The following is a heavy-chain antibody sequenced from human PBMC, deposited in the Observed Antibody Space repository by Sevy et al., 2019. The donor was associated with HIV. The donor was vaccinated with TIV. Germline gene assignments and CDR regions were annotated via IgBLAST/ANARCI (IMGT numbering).Heavy chain of an antibody. CDR1: GGSISSSSYY. D-gene: IGHD6-19*01. CDR2: IYYSGST. CDR3: ARHIRGWYFGNWFDP. V-gene: IGHV4-39*01. J-gene: IGHJ5*02. Sequence: SETLSLTCTVSGGSISSSSYYWGWIRQPPGKGLEWIGSIYYSGSTYYNPSLKSRVTISVDTSKNQISLKLGSVTAADTAVYYCARHIRGWYFGNWFDPWGQGTLVTVSS.